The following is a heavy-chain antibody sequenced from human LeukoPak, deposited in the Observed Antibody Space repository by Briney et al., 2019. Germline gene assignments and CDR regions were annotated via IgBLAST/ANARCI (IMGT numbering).Heavy chain of an antibody. D-gene: IGHD4-17*01. CDR2: ISWNSGSI. V-gene: IGHV3-9*01. CDR3: ARDRLVTTSDYYYGMDV. Sequence: GRSLRLSCAASGFTFDDYAMHWVRQAPGKGLEWVSGISWNSGSIGYADSVKGRFTISRDNAKNSLYLQMNSLRDEDTAVYYCARDRLVTTSDYYYGMDVWGQGTTVTVSS. J-gene: IGHJ6*02. CDR1: GFTFDDYA.